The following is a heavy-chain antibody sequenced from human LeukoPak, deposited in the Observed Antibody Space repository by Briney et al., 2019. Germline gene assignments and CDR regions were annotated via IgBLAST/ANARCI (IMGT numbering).Heavy chain of an antibody. CDR1: SVPIRSYH. D-gene: IGHD3-10*01. Sequence: SETLSLTCTVSSVPIRSYHWIWIPQPPGKGLVWIGYIYYSGSTNYNPFLKSRVTISVNTPKNHIFRKLSSVTAAETAVYYCGRGHMVRGVMGGTFDYWGQGTLVTVSS. CDR2: IYYSGST. J-gene: IGHJ4*02. V-gene: IGHV4-59*01. CDR3: GRGHMVRGVMGGTFDY.